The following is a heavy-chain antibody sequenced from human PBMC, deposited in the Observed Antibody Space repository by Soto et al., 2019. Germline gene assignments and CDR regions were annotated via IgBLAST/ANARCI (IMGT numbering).Heavy chain of an antibody. CDR1: GDSISNYY. J-gene: IGHJ3*02. D-gene: IGHD3-16*01. CDR3: ARQHPWGGYGIDI. V-gene: IGHV4-59*01. Sequence: PSETLSLTCSVSGDSISNYYWSWIRQPPGKGLEWIGYIHYSGTTSYNPSLKSRVTILVDTSKNQFSLNLSSVTAADTAVYYCARQHPWGGYGIDIWDQGKMVTVSS. CDR2: IHYSGTT.